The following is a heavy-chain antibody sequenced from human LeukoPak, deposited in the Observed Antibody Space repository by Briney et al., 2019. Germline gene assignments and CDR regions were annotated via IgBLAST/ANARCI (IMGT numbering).Heavy chain of an antibody. CDR3: AREWQYAPDY. CDR1: GFNFNIYH. V-gene: IGHV3-48*02. D-gene: IGHD2-2*01. Sequence: PGGSLRLSCAASGFNFNIYHMNWVRQAPGKGLEWLSSISSRSDTINYADSVRGRFTLSRDNAENSLYLQMRSLTDEDTAVYYCAREWQYAPDYWGQGTLVTVSS. J-gene: IGHJ4*02. CDR2: ISSRSDTI.